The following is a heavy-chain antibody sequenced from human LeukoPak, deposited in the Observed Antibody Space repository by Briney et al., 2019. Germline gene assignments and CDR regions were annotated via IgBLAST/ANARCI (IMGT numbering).Heavy chain of an antibody. CDR2: INQHGSEK. CDR1: GFTFRSYW. J-gene: IGHJ3*02. V-gene: IGHV3-7*01. CDR3: ARNVDAFDI. Sequence: GGSLRFSCTASGFTFRSYWMSWVRQAPGKGLEWVANINQHGSEKYYVDSVKGRLTISRDNAKNSLFLQLNSLRAEDTAVYYCARNVDAFDIWGQGTMVTVSS.